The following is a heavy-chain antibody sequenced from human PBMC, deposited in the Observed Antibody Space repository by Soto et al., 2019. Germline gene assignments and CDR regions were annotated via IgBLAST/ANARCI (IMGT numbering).Heavy chain of an antibody. Sequence: ASVKVSCKASGYTFTTYDINWVRQATGQGLEWMGRMKPHSGNIGYAQKFQGRVTMTRDTSINTAYLELRNLRSEDTALYYCVRGKFWFDTWGQGTLVTVSS. CDR2: MKPHSGNI. V-gene: IGHV1-8*01. CDR1: GYTFTTYD. J-gene: IGHJ5*02. CDR3: VRGKFWFDT.